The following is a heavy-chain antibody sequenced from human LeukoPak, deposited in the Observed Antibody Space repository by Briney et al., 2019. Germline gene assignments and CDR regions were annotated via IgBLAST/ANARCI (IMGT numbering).Heavy chain of an antibody. Sequence: PGGSLRLSCAASGFPFTNNWMTWVRQAPGKGLEWVATIMQNARETYYVESVKGRFTISRDNARDSVYLQMTFLTAEDAAVYYCARARYCANPVRHIGGCLDVWGPGTTVTVPS. CDR2: IMQNARET. CDR1: GFPFTNNW. J-gene: IGHJ6*02. CDR3: ARARYCANPVRHIGGCLDV. V-gene: IGHV3-7*04. D-gene: IGHD2-8*01.